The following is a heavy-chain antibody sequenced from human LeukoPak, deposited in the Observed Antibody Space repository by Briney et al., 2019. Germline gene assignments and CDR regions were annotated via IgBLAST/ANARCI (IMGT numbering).Heavy chain of an antibody. D-gene: IGHD1-26*01. Sequence: SETLSLTCTVSGGSIISYYWSWIRQPPGQGLEWIAFIHSSGSTGYSPSLKSRVTISVDTSKNHFSLKVTSLTPAGTGVYYCARSLPGAIGAADLWGQGTLVTVSS. J-gene: IGHJ4*02. CDR1: GGSIISYY. CDR2: IHSSGST. V-gene: IGHV4-59*01. CDR3: ARSLPGAIGAADL.